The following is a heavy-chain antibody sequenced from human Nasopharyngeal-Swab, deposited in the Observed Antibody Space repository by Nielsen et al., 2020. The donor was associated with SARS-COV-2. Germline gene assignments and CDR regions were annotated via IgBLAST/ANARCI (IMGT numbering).Heavy chain of an antibody. J-gene: IGHJ3*02. CDR3: ARATMIVVVIGAFDI. CDR2: IYYSGST. Sequence: PGKGLEWIGYIYYSGSTYYNPSLKSRVTISVDTSKNQFSLKLSSVTAGDTAVYYCARATMIVVVIGAFDIWGQGTMVTVSS. V-gene: IGHV4-31*02. D-gene: IGHD3-22*01.